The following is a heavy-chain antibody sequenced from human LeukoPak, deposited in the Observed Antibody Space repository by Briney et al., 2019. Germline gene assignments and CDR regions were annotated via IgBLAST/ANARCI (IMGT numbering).Heavy chain of an antibody. V-gene: IGHV3-21*01. CDR3: ARDVHYESSGYYYADAFDI. Sequence: PGGSLRLSCAASGFTFSSYSMNWVRQAPGKGLEWVSSISSSSSYIYYADSVKGRFTISRDNAKNSLYLQMNSLRAEDTAVYYCARDVHYESSGYYYADAFDIWGQGTMVTVSS. J-gene: IGHJ3*02. D-gene: IGHD3-22*01. CDR2: ISSSSSYI. CDR1: GFTFSSYS.